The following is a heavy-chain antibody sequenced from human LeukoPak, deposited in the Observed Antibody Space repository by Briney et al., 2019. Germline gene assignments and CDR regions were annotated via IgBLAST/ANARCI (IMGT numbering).Heavy chain of an antibody. CDR2: IYSGGST. J-gene: IGHJ1*01. Sequence: GGSLRLSCAASGFTVSSNYMSWVRQAPGNGLDWVSVIYSGGSTYYADSVKGRFTISRDNSKNTLYLQMNSLRAEDTAVYYCARDSRGDYGDYGYFQHWGQGTLVIVSS. CDR3: ARDSRGDYGDYGYFQH. CDR1: GFTVSSNY. D-gene: IGHD4-17*01. V-gene: IGHV3-53*01.